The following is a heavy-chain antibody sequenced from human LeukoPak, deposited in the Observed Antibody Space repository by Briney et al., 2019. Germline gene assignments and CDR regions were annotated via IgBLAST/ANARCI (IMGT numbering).Heavy chain of an antibody. J-gene: IGHJ4*02. V-gene: IGHV3-23*01. CDR1: GFTFSSYA. Sequence: PGGSLRLSCAASGFTFSSYAMSWVRQAPGKGLEWVSAIGGSGGSTYYADSVKGRFTISRDNSKNTLYLQMNSLRAEDTAVYYCAKDRGELMYYFDYWGQGTLVTVSS. CDR2: IGGSGGST. CDR3: AKDRGELMYYFDY. D-gene: IGHD1-7*01.